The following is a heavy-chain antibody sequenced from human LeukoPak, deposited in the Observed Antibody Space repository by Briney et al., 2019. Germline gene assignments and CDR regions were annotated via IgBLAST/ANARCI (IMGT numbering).Heavy chain of an antibody. Sequence: PGGSLRLSCAASGFTFSSYWMNWVRQAPGKGLEWVAVISYDGSNKYYADSVKGRFTISRDNSKNTLYLQMNSLRAEDTAVYYCAKEMDTAMVDYWGQGTLVTVSS. J-gene: IGHJ4*02. CDR2: ISYDGSNK. V-gene: IGHV3-30*18. CDR3: AKEMDTAMVDY. D-gene: IGHD5-18*01. CDR1: GFTFSSYW.